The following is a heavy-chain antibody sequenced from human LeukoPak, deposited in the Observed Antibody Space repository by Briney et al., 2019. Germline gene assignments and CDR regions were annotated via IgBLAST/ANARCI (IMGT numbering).Heavy chain of an antibody. V-gene: IGHV1-18*01. CDR1: GYTFTSYG. CDR2: ISAYNGNT. CDR3: ARDYGRDIVVVPAAMSFDY. Sequence: ASVKVSCKASGYTFTSYGISWVRQAPGQGLEWMGWISAYNGNTNYAQKLQGRVTMTTDTSMSTAYMELRSLRSDDTAVYYCARDYGRDIVVVPAAMSFDYWGQGTLVTVSS. J-gene: IGHJ4*02. D-gene: IGHD2-2*01.